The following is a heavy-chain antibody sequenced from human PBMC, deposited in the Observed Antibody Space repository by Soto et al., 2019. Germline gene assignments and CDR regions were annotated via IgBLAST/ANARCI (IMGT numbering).Heavy chain of an antibody. V-gene: IGHV1-69*13. CDR1: GGTFSSYA. Sequence: SVKVSCKASGGTFSSYAISWVRQAPGQGLEWMGGIIPIFGTANYAQKFQGRVTITADESTSTAYMELSSLRSEDTAVYHCARDKNLGAPSYYGMDVWGQGTTVTVSS. CDR2: IIPIFGTA. J-gene: IGHJ6*02. D-gene: IGHD1-26*01. CDR3: ARDKNLGAPSYYGMDV.